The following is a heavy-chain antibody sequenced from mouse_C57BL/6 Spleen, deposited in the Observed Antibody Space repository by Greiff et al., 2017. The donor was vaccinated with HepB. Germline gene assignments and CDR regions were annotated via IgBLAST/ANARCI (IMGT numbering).Heavy chain of an antibody. V-gene: IGHV1-4*01. D-gene: IGHD1-2*01. CDR3: ARCATTAYYFDY. Sequence: QVQLKESGAELARPGASVKMSCKASGYTFTSYTMHWVKQRPGQGLEWIGYINPSSGYTKYNQKFKDKATLTADKSSSTAYMQLGSLTSEDSSVCYCARCATTAYYFDYWGQGTTLTVAS. CDR2: INPSSGYT. J-gene: IGHJ2*01. CDR1: GYTFTSYT.